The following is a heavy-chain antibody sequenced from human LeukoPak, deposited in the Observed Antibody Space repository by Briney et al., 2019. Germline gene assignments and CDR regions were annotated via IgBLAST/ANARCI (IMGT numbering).Heavy chain of an antibody. D-gene: IGHD6-19*01. CDR3: ARVGSGSYGMDV. J-gene: IGHJ6*04. CDR2: IWYDGSNK. V-gene: IGHV3-33*01. Sequence: GRSLRLSCAASGFTFSSYGMHWVRQAPGKGLEGVAVIWYDGSNKYYADSVKGRFTIYRDNSKNTLYLQMNSLRAEDTAVYYCARVGSGSYGMDVWGKGTTVTVSS. CDR1: GFTFSSYG.